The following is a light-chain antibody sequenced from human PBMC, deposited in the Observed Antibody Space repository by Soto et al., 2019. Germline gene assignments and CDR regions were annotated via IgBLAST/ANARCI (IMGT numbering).Light chain of an antibody. Sequence: ESVLTQSPATLSLSPGERATLSCRPSQGVTSYFAYYQQTPGQAPRLLISDASRRATGIPARFIGSASGTDFTLIINSLEPEDFAGYACQQRTNRLTFGGGTKVEIK. CDR1: QGVTSY. CDR2: DAS. CDR3: QQRTNRLT. J-gene: IGKJ4*01. V-gene: IGKV3D-11*01.